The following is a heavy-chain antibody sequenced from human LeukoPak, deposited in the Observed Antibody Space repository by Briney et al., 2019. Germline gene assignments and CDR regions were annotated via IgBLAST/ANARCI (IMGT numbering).Heavy chain of an antibody. CDR3: ARERLSPGKGFDY. CDR2: INPNNGGT. V-gene: IGHV1-2*02. Sequence: GASVKVSCRASGYTFPGYYMHWVRQAPGQGLEWMGWINPNNGGTNYAQKFQCRVTMTRDTSISTAYMELSRLRSDDTAVYYCARERLSPGKGFDYWGQGTLVTVSS. J-gene: IGHJ4*02. CDR1: GYTFPGYY. D-gene: IGHD4-23*01.